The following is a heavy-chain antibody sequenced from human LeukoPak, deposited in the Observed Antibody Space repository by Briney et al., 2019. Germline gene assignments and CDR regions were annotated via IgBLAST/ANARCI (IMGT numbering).Heavy chain of an antibody. CDR2: IIPIFGTA. CDR1: GGTFSSYA. D-gene: IGHD2-15*01. Sequence: SVKVSCKASGGTFSSYAISWVRQAPGQGLEWMGGIIPIFGTANYAQKFQGRVTITADESTSTAYMELSSLRSEDTAVYYCARGRVALAEFDYWGQGTLVTVSS. CDR3: ARGRVALAEFDY. J-gene: IGHJ4*02. V-gene: IGHV1-69*13.